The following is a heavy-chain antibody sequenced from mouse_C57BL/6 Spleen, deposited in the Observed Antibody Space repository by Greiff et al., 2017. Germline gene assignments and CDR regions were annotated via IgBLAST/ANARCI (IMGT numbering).Heavy chain of an antibody. V-gene: IGHV1-39*01. CDR2: INPNYGTT. D-gene: IGHD1-1*01. CDR3: ARRDTVVATDWYFDV. Sequence: VQLKESGPELVKPGASVKISCKASGYSFTDYNMNWVKQSNGKSLEWIGVINPNYGTTSYNQKFKGKATLTVDQSSSTAYMQLNSLTSEDSAVYYCARRDTVVATDWYFDVWGTGTTVTVSS. J-gene: IGHJ1*03. CDR1: GYSFTDYN.